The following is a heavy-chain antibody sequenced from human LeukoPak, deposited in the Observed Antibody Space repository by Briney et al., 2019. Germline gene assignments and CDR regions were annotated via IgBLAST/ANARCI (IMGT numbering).Heavy chain of an antibody. V-gene: IGHV3-21*01. Sequence: GGSLRLSCAASGFTFSSYSMNWVRQAPGKGLEWVSSISSSSSYIYYADSVKGRFTFSRDNAKNSLYLQMNSLRAEDTAVYYCATILTGYYLIDYWGQGTLVTVSS. CDR2: ISSSSSYI. CDR1: GFTFSSYS. J-gene: IGHJ4*02. D-gene: IGHD3-9*01. CDR3: ATILTGYYLIDY.